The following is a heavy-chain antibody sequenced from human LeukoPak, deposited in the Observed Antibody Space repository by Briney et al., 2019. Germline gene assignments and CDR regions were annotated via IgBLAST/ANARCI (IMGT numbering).Heavy chain of an antibody. V-gene: IGHV3-23*01. D-gene: IGHD2-2*01. J-gene: IGHJ4*02. CDR2: ISGSGGST. CDR3: AKEVVPAAIQIRGYFDY. Sequence: GGSLRLSCAASGFTFSSYSMNWVRQAPGKGLEWVSAISGSGGSTYYADSVKGRFTISRDNSKNTLYLQMNSLRAEDTAVYYCAKEVVPAAIQIRGYFDYWGQGTLVTVSS. CDR1: GFTFSSYS.